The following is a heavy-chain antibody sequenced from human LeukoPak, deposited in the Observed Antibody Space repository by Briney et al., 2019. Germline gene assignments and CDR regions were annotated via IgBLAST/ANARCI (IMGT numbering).Heavy chain of an antibody. CDR1: GYTFTSYA. CDR3: ARGLAADSNWFDP. D-gene: IGHD6-13*01. V-gene: IGHV1-18*01. J-gene: IGHJ5*02. Sequence: GASVKVSCKASGYTFTSYAMHWVRQAPGQRLEWMGWISAYNGNTNYAQKLQGRVTMTTDTSTSTAYMELRSLRSDDTAVYYCARGLAADSNWFDPWGQGTLVTVSS. CDR2: ISAYNGNT.